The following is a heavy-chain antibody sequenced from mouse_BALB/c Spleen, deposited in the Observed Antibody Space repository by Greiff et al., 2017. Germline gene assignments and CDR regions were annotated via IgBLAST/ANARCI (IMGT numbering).Heavy chain of an antibody. V-gene: IGHV1-4*01. CDR3: ARSLRSYYFDY. J-gene: IGHJ2*01. CDR2: INPSSGYT. D-gene: IGHD1-1*01. CDR1: GYTFTSYT. Sequence: VMLVESGADLVRPGASVKMSCKASGYTFTSYTMHWVQQRPGQGLEWIGYINPSSGYTNYNQKFKGKATLTADKSSSTAYMQLSSLTSDDSAFYCCARSLRSYYFDYWGQGTTLTVSS.